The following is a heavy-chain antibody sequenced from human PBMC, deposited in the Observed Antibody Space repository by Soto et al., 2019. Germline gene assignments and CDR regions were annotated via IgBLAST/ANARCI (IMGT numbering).Heavy chain of an antibody. V-gene: IGHV3-23*01. CDR3: AKLGGLGYCSGGSCFIDY. CDR2: ISGSGGST. CDR1: TFSSYA. J-gene: IGHJ4*02. D-gene: IGHD2-15*01. Sequence: TFSSYAMSWVRQAPGKGLEWVSAISGSGGSTYYADSVKGRFTISRDNSKNTLYLQMNSLRAEDTAVYYCAKLGGLGYCSGGSCFIDYWGQGTLVTVSS.